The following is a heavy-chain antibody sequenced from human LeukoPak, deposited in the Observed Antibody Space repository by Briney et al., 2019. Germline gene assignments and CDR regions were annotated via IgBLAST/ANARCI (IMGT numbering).Heavy chain of an antibody. CDR3: ARDLFYYYDSSGYSLFDY. J-gene: IGHJ4*02. CDR2: IIPILGIA. V-gene: IGHV1-69*04. CDR1: GGTFSSYA. D-gene: IGHD3-22*01. Sequence: GASVKVSCKASGGTFSSYAISWVRQAPGQGLEWMGRIIPILGIANYAQKFQGKVTITADKSTSTAYMELSSLRSEDTAVYYCARDLFYYYDSSGYSLFDYWGQGTLVTVSS.